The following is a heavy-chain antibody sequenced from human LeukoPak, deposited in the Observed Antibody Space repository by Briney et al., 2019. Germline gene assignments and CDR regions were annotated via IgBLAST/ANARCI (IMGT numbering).Heavy chain of an antibody. Sequence: GGSLRLSCAASGLTFSSYAMSWVRQAPGKGLEWVSAITDSGGSTYYADSVRGRFTISRDDSKNTLYLLMNSLRAEDTAVYYCAKEDTLTTVYFDYWGQGTPVTVSS. CDR2: ITDSGGST. V-gene: IGHV3-23*01. CDR1: GLTFSSYA. CDR3: AKEDTLTTVYFDY. J-gene: IGHJ4*02. D-gene: IGHD4-17*01.